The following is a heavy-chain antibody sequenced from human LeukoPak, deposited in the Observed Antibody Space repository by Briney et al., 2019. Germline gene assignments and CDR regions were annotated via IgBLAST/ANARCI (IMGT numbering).Heavy chain of an antibody. J-gene: IGHJ3*02. CDR1: GFTFSSYS. Sequence: PGGSLRLSCAASGFTFSSYSMNWVRQAPGKGLEWVSSISSSSSYIYYADSVKGRFTISRDNAKNSLYLQMNSLRAEDTVVYYCARSRYGSGSYGAFDIWGQGTMVTVSS. CDR2: ISSSSSYI. V-gene: IGHV3-21*01. CDR3: ARSRYGSGSYGAFDI. D-gene: IGHD3-10*01.